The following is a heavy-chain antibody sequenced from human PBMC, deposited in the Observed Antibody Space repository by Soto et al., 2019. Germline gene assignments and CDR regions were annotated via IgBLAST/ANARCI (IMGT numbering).Heavy chain of an antibody. D-gene: IGHD6-19*01. V-gene: IGHV3-64*01. CDR2: ISSNGGST. CDR1: GFTFSSYA. CDR3: ERHRGSGWYLQFDY. J-gene: IGHJ4*02. Sequence: EVQLVESGGGLVQPGGSLRLSCAASGFTFSSYAMHWVRQAPGKGLEYVSAISSNGGSTYYANSVKGRFTISRDNSKNTLYLQMGSLRAEDMAVYYCERHRGSGWYLQFDYWGQRTLVTVSS.